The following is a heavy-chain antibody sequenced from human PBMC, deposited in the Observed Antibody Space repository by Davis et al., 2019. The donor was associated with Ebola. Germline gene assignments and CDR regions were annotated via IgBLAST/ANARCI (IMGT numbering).Heavy chain of an antibody. CDR3: ARSFWSGYYRPYYYYGMDV. Sequence: GESLKISCAASGFTFSSYDMHWVRQATGKGLEWVSAIGTAGDTYYPGSVKGRFTISRENAKNSLYLQMNSLRAGDTAVYYCARSFWSGYYRPYYYYGMDVWGQGTTVTVSS. D-gene: IGHD3-3*01. CDR2: IGTAGDT. J-gene: IGHJ6*02. V-gene: IGHV3-13*01. CDR1: GFTFSSYD.